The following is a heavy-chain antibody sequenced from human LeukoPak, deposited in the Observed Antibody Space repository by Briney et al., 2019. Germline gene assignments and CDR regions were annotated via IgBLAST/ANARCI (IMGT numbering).Heavy chain of an antibody. D-gene: IGHD4-17*01. J-gene: IGHJ5*02. CDR1: GGTFSSYA. Sequence: GASVKVSCKASGGTFSSYAISWVRQAPGQGLEWMGRIIPIFGTANYAQKFQGRVTITTDESTSTAYMELSSLRSEDTAVYYCAIELSAVTTLWFDPWGQGTLVTVSS. CDR3: AIELSAVTTLWFDP. V-gene: IGHV1-69*05. CDR2: IIPIFGTA.